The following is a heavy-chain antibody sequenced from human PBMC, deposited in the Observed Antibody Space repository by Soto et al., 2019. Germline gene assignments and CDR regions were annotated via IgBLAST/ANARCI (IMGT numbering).Heavy chain of an antibody. CDR1: GFTVSSNY. J-gene: IGHJ4*02. Sequence: GGSLRLSCAASGFTVSSNYMSWVRQAPGKGLEWVSVIYSGGSTYYADSVKGRSTISRDNSKNTLYLQMNSLRAEDTAVYYCARDLITMVRGVIITYLDYWGQGTLVTVSS. CDR3: ARDLITMVRGVIITYLDY. D-gene: IGHD3-10*01. V-gene: IGHV3-66*01. CDR2: IYSGGST.